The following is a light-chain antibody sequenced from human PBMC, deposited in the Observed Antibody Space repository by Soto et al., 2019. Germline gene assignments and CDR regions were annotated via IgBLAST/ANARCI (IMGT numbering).Light chain of an antibody. CDR3: QQYGSSPLT. V-gene: IGKV3-20*01. Sequence: EIVLTQSPGTLSLSPGERATLSCRASQSVSSSYLAWYQQKPGQAPKVLIYRASSRATGIPDRFSGSGSGTDLTLTIHRLEPGDFALYYCQQYGSSPLTFGGETKLDIK. J-gene: IGKJ4*01. CDR2: RAS. CDR1: QSVSSSY.